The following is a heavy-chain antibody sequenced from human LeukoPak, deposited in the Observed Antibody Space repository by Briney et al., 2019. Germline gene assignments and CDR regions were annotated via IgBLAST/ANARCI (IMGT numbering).Heavy chain of an antibody. CDR3: ARDPTQTVAGYFDH. D-gene: IGHD6-19*01. J-gene: IGHJ4*02. CDR1: GFTFSSYE. CDR2: ISSSSSYI. V-gene: IGHV3-21*01. Sequence: GGSLRLSCAASGFTFSSYEMNWVRQAPGKGLEWVSSISSSSSYIYYADSVKGRFTISRDNAKNSLYLQMNSLRAEDTAVYYCARDPTQTVAGYFDHWGQGTLVTVSS.